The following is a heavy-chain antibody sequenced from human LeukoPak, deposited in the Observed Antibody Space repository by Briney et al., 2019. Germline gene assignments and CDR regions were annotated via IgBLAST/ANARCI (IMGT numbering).Heavy chain of an antibody. CDR3: ARHNYALDY. J-gene: IGHJ4*02. V-gene: IGHV5-51*01. D-gene: IGHD2-2*01. CDR1: GYSFSSCW. Sequence: RGESLKISCLGSGYSFSSCWIAWVRQMPGKGLEWMGIIYPSDSQTRYSPSFQGQVTISADKSISSVYLQWSSLKASDTAIYYCARHNYALDYWGQGTLVTVSS. CDR2: IYPSDSQT.